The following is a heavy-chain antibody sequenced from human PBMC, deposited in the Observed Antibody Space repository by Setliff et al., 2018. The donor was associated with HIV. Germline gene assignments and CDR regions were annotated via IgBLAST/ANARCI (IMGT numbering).Heavy chain of an antibody. J-gene: IGHJ4*02. D-gene: IGHD5-12*01. CDR3: ARWGDGYNSYDF. CDR1: GGSASNSRYY. CDR2: IHYNEKT. V-gene: IGHV4-39*07. Sequence: SETLSLTCTVSGGSASNSRYYWAWIRQPPGKGLEYIGSIHYNEKTYYNPSLQSRVIMSVDTSRNQFSLNVNSLTAADTAVYFCARWGDGYNSYDFWGQGTLVTVSS.